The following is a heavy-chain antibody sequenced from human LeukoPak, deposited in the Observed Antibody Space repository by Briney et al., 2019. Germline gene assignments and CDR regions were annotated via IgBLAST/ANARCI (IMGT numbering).Heavy chain of an antibody. CDR2: INPNSGGT. V-gene: IGHV1-2*02. D-gene: IGHD5-12*01. Sequence: ASVEVSCKASGYTFTGYYMHWVRQAPGQGLEWMGWINPNSGGTNYAQKFQGRVTMTRDTSISTAYMELSRLRSDDTAVYYCAAALGIVATGGDYWGQGTLVTVSS. CDR3: AAALGIVATGGDY. CDR1: GYTFTGYY. J-gene: IGHJ4*02.